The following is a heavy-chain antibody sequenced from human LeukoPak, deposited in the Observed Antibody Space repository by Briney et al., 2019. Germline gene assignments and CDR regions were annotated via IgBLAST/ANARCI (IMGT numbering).Heavy chain of an antibody. J-gene: IGHJ4*02. D-gene: IGHD2-21*01. Sequence: PGGSLRLSCAASGFTFNSYWVHWVRQGPGKGLVWVSRINSDGSSTTYADSVKGRFTISRDNAKNTLYLQMNSLRAEDTAVYYCARQGGLGWLTLDYWGQGTLVTVSS. CDR1: GFTFNSYW. CDR2: INSDGSST. V-gene: IGHV3-74*01. CDR3: ARQGGLGWLTLDY.